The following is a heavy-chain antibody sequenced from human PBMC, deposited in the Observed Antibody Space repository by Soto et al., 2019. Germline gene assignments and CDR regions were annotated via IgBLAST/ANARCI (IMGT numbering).Heavy chain of an antibody. D-gene: IGHD2-2*01. Sequence: GVLRLSCAASGFTFSIYAMHWVRQAPCKGLEWVAVISYDGSNKYYADSVKGRFTISRDNSKNTLYLQMNSLRAEDTAVYYCAREYDCSSTSCPIKYYYGMDVWGQGTTVTVSS. CDR3: AREYDCSSTSCPIKYYYGMDV. J-gene: IGHJ6*02. CDR2: ISYDGSNK. V-gene: IGHV3-30-3*01. CDR1: GFTFSIYA.